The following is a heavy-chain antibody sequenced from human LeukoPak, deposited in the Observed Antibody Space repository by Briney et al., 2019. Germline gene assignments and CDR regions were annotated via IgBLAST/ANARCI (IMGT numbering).Heavy chain of an antibody. D-gene: IGHD3-22*01. CDR2: ISSSSSYI. J-gene: IGHJ3*02. Sequence: GGSLRLSCAASGFTFSSYSMNWVRQAPGKGLEWVSSISSSSSYIYYADSVKGRFTISRDNAKNSLYLQMNSLRAEDTAVYYCAGAVAYYDSSDKSGIWGQGTMVTVSS. V-gene: IGHV3-21*01. CDR3: AGAVAYYDSSDKSGI. CDR1: GFTFSSYS.